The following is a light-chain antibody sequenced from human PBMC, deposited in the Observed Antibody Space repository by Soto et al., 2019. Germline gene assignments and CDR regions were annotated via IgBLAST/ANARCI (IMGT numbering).Light chain of an antibody. Sequence: DIQLTQYPSSVSASVGDRVTITCRASEGISSFLAWYQQKPGKAPKLLIYDASNLETGVPSRFSGSGSGTDFTFTISSLQPEDIATYYCQQYDNLPITFGQGTRLEIK. J-gene: IGKJ5*01. V-gene: IGKV1-33*01. CDR2: DAS. CDR1: EGISSF. CDR3: QQYDNLPIT.